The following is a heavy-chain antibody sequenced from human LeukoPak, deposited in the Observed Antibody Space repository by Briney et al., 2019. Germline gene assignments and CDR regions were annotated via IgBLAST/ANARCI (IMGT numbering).Heavy chain of an antibody. D-gene: IGHD5-12*01. CDR2: ISGSGGST. J-gene: IGHJ4*02. CDR1: GFTFSSYG. V-gene: IGHV3-23*01. Sequence: GGTLRLSCAASGFTFSSYGMSWVRQAPGKGLEWVSAISGSGGSTYYADSVKGRFTISRDNSKNTLYLQMNSLRAEDTAVYYCAKDQRYSGYDSSDYWGQGTLVTVSS. CDR3: AKDQRYSGYDSSDY.